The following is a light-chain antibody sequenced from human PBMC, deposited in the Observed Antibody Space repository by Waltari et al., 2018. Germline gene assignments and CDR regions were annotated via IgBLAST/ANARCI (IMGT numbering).Light chain of an antibody. CDR1: QSVSRA. J-gene: IGKJ1*01. V-gene: IGKV3-20*01. Sequence: EIVLTQSPGSLSSSPGERVTLSCTARQSVSRALAWYQQKPGQAPRLLIFGASNRATGIPDRFSGSGSETDFSLTISRLEPEDFAVYYCQHYLRLPATFGRGTKLEIK. CDR2: GAS. CDR3: QHYLRLPAT.